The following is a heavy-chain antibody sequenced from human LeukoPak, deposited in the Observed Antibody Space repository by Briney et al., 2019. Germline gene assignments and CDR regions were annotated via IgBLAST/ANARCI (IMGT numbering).Heavy chain of an antibody. CDR3: ATAGAYSGYDVYYYYGMDV. V-gene: IGHV1-24*01. D-gene: IGHD5-12*01. Sequence: ASVKVSCKVSGYTLTELSMHWVRQAPGKGLEWMGGFDPEDGETIYAQKFQGRVTMTEDTSTDTAYMELSSLRSEDTAVDYCATAGAYSGYDVYYYYGMDVWGQGTTVTVSS. CDR2: FDPEDGET. J-gene: IGHJ6*02. CDR1: GYTLTELS.